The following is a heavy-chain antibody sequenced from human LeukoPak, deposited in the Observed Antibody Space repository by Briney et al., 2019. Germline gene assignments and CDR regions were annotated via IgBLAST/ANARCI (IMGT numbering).Heavy chain of an antibody. V-gene: IGHV4-34*01. Sequence: GSLRLSCAASGFTVSSYAMSWVRQPPGKGLEWIGEINHSGSTNYNPSLKSRVTISVDTSKNQFSLKLSSVTAADTAVYYCARNYYDSSGFPVHYYFDYWGQGTLVTVSS. CDR2: INHSGST. CDR1: GFTVSSYA. D-gene: IGHD3-22*01. CDR3: ARNYYDSSGFPVHYYFDY. J-gene: IGHJ4*02.